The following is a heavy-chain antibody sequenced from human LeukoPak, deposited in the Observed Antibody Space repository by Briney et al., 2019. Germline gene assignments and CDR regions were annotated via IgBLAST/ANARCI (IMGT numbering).Heavy chain of an antibody. J-gene: IGHJ4*02. Sequence: PSETLSLTCTVSGGSISSSSYSWGWIRQPPGKGLEWIGSIYYSGSTNYNPSLKSRVTISVDTSKNQFSLKLSSVTAADTAVYYCARAFPPNYYDSSGYYWPYYFDYWGQGTLVTVSS. V-gene: IGHV4-39*07. CDR1: GGSISSSSYS. D-gene: IGHD3-22*01. CDR2: IYYSGST. CDR3: ARAFPPNYYDSSGYYWPYYFDY.